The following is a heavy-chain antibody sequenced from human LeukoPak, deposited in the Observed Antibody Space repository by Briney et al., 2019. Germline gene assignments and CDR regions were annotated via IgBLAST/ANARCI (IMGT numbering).Heavy chain of an antibody. J-gene: IGHJ4*02. Sequence: ASVKVSCKASGGTFSSYAISWVRQAPGQGLEWMGWISAYNGNTNYAQKLQGRVTMTTDTSTSTAYMELRSLRSDDTAVYYCASGRVGPYGSGSFFDYWGQGTLVTVSS. V-gene: IGHV1-18*01. CDR1: GGTFSSYA. D-gene: IGHD3-10*01. CDR3: ASGRVGPYGSGSFFDY. CDR2: ISAYNGNT.